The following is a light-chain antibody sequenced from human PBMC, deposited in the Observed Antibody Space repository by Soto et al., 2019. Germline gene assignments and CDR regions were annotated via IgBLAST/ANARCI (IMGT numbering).Light chain of an antibody. J-gene: IGKJ1*01. CDR2: GAS. CDR3: QQYASSPRT. V-gene: IGKV3-20*01. Sequence: EIVLTQSPGTLSLSPGERATLFCRASQSFTTSQLAWYQQRPGQAPRVLIFGASRRATGIPDRFSGSGSGTDFTLTNSRLEPEDSAVYYCQQYASSPRTFGQGTTVEIK. CDR1: QSFTTSQ.